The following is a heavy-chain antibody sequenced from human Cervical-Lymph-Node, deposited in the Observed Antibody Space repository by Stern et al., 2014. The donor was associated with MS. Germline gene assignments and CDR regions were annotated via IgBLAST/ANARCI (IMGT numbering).Heavy chain of an antibody. Sequence: QVQLQESGPGLVKPSQTLSVTCTVSGGSITSGSYYWSWIRQPAGKGLEWIGRVYIGRSTDYNPFLKSRVTISVETSKHQVCLKLRSVTAADTAIYYCARHTTMTSLDYWGQGTLVTVSS. CDR2: VYIGRST. CDR1: GGSITSGSYY. V-gene: IGHV4-61*02. J-gene: IGHJ4*02. D-gene: IGHD1-1*01. CDR3: ARHTTMTSLDY.